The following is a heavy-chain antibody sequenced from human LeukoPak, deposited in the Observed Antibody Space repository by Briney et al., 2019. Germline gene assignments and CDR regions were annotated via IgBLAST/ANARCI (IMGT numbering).Heavy chain of an antibody. V-gene: IGHV7-4-1*02. CDR2: INTNTGNP. J-gene: IGHJ5*02. Sequence: ASVKVSCKASGYTFTSYGISWVRQAPGQGLEWMGWINTNTGNPTYAQGFTGRFVFSLDTSVSTAYLQISSLKAEDTAVYYCARDPLRYDFWSGYYPDGRFDPWGQGTLVTVSS. CDR1: GYTFTSYG. D-gene: IGHD3-3*01. CDR3: ARDPLRYDFWSGYYPDGRFDP.